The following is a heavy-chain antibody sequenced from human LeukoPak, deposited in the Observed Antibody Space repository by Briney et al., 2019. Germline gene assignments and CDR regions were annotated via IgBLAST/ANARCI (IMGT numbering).Heavy chain of an antibody. CDR2: ISYDGSNK. CDR1: GFTFSSYG. D-gene: IGHD4-17*01. CDR3: AKDWDNGDYVLPVG. V-gene: IGHV3-30*18. J-gene: IGHJ4*02. Sequence: GGSLRLSCAASGFTFSSYGMHWVRQAPGKGLEWVAVISYDGSNKYYADSVKGRFTISRDNSKNTLYLQMNSLRAEDTAVYYCAKDWDNGDYVLPVGWGQGTLVTVSS.